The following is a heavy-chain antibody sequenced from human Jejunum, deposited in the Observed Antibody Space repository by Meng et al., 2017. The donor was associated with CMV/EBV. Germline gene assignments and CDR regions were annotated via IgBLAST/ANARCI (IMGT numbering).Heavy chain of an antibody. J-gene: IGHJ6*02. Sequence: ASALAVQGNYMAWVRQAPGEGLEWVSVVLAGGTTYYADSVESRFTISRDTSQNTVYLHMSSLRADDTTVYYCARLSSDHYYAIVVWGQGTTVTVSS. CDR3: ARLSSDHYYAIVV. V-gene: IGHV3-53*01. CDR1: ALAVQGNY. D-gene: IGHD3-10*02. CDR2: VLAGGTT.